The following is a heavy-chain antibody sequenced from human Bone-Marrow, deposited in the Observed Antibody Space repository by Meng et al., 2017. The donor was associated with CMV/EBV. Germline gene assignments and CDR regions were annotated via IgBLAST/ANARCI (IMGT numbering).Heavy chain of an antibody. V-gene: IGHV1-69*08. CDR1: RGTGSSHT. CDR3: AKERRLGFDP. J-gene: IGHJ5*02. Sequence: CKASRGTGSSHTISWVRQAPGQGLQWMGKTTPKPGPTKYGQQFQGRVTINADKSPNTAYMDLSSLVFDGTAVYFCAKERRLGFDPWGQGSLVTVSS. D-gene: IGHD5-12*01. CDR2: TTPKPGPT.